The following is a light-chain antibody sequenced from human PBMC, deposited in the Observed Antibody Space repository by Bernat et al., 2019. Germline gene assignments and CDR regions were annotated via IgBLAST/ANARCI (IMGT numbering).Light chain of an antibody. J-gene: IGLJ1*01. CDR1: SSNVGGYNS. CDR2: DVS. V-gene: IGLV2-14*03. CDR3: SSATSSSTLV. Sequence: QSVLTQPASVSGSPGQSITISCTGTSSNVGGYNSVPWYQQHPGKAPKLMIYDVSYRPSGVSNRFSASKSGNTASLTITGLQAEDEAEYYCSSATSSSTLVFGTGTKVSVL.